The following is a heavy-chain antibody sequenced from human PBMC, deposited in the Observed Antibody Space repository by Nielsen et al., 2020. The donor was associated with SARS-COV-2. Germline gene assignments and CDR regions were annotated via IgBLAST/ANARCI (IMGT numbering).Heavy chain of an antibody. Sequence: ASVKVSCKASGYTFTGYYMHWVRQAPGQGLEWMGRINPYSGGTNYAQKFQGTVTMTRDASISTVYMELTSDDTAVYYCARGDVDTAMVWGQGTLVTVSS. CDR1: GYTFTGYY. CDR2: INPYSGGT. D-gene: IGHD5-18*01. V-gene: IGHV1-2*06. J-gene: IGHJ4*02. CDR3: ARGDVDTAMV.